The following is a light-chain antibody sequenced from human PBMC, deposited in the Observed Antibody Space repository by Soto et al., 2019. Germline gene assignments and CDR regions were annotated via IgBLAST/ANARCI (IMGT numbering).Light chain of an antibody. J-gene: IGKJ1*01. CDR1: QSVSSN. CDR3: QQYNNCPFPSGT. V-gene: IGKV3-15*01. Sequence: EIVMTQSPATLSVSPGERATLSCRASQSVSSNLAWYQQKPGQAPRLLIYGASTRATGIPARFCGSGSGTEFTLTISSLQSEDFAVYCCQQYNNCPFPSGTFGQGNKVEIK. CDR2: GAS.